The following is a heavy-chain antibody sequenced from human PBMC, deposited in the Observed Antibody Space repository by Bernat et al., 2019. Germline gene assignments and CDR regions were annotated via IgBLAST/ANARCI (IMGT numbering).Heavy chain of an antibody. Sequence: QVQLVQSGAEVKKPGASVKVSCNASGYTFTSYDINWVRQATGQGLEWMGWMNPNSGHTGYAQKFQGRVTMTRNTSISTAYMELSSLRSEDTAVYYCARAPGCSSCWYEGFDYWGQGTLVTVSS. J-gene: IGHJ4*02. CDR3: ARAPGCSSCWYEGFDY. CDR1: GYTFTSYD. V-gene: IGHV1-8*01. D-gene: IGHD6-13*01. CDR2: MNPNSGHT.